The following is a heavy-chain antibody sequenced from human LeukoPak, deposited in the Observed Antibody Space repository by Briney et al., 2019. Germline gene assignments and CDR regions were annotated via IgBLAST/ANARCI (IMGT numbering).Heavy chain of an antibody. D-gene: IGHD1-26*01. J-gene: IGHJ2*01. V-gene: IGHV4-59*01. Sequence: PSETLSLTCTVSGGFISSYYWSWIRQPPGKGLEWIGYIYYSRTTEYNPSLKSRVTISADTSKNQFSLKLNSVTAADTAAYYCVRRQWELQYFDLWGRGTLVAVSS. CDR1: GGFISSYY. CDR3: VRRQWELQYFDL. CDR2: IYYSRTT.